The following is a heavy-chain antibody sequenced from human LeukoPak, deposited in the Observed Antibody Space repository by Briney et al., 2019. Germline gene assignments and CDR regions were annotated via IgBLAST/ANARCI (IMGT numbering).Heavy chain of an antibody. V-gene: IGHV1-69*13. CDR3: ARPYDILTGSFDY. CDR2: IIAVFGTA. Sequence: ASVKVSCKASGGTFSGYAIRWVRQAPGQGLEWMGGIIAVFGTANYAQKFQGRVTITADESTSTAYMELSSLRSEDTAVYYCARPYDILTGSFDYWGQGTLVTVSS. CDR1: GGTFSGYA. D-gene: IGHD3-9*01. J-gene: IGHJ4*02.